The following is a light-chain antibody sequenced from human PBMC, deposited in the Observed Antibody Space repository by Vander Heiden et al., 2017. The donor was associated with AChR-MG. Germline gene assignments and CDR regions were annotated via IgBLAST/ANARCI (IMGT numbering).Light chain of an antibody. V-gene: IGLV4-69*01. CDR3: QTWGAGIVV. CDR1: SGHRSHV. CDR2: LNRDGSH. J-gene: IGLJ2*01. Sequence: QIVLTQSPSASSSLGASVTLTCPLSSGHRSHVIALRAQPPGTGPRYLMKLNRDGSHRTGDGLPDRFSGSSSGAERYLTISSLLSGDEADYYCQTWGAGIVVFGGGTTLTVL.